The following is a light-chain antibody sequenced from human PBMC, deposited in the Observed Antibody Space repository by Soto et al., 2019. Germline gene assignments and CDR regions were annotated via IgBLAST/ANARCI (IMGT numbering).Light chain of an antibody. V-gene: IGLV2-14*01. CDR3: SSYTSSSTLYV. J-gene: IGLJ1*01. Sequence: QSVLTQPASVSASPGQSITISCTGTSSDVGGYNYVSWYQQHPGKAPKLMIHEVSNRPSGVSNRFSGSKSGNTASLTISGLQAEDEADYYCSSYTSSSTLYVFGTGTKVTVL. CDR2: EVS. CDR1: SSDVGGYNY.